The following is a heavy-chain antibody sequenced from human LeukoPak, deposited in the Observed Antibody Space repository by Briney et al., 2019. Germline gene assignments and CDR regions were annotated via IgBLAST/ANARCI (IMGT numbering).Heavy chain of an antibody. J-gene: IGHJ4*02. V-gene: IGHV3-7*01. Sequence: GGSLRLSCEASGFTLSNHWMTWVRQAPGKGLEWVATIKQGGSDKFYVDSVKGRFTISGDNARNSLYLQMNSLRAEDTAVYYCARDPFELWGQGTLVTVSS. CDR1: GFTLSNHW. CDR2: IKQGGSDK. D-gene: IGHD1-26*01. CDR3: ARDPFEL.